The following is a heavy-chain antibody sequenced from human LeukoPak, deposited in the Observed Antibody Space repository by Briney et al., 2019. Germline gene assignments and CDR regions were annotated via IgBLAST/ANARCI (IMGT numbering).Heavy chain of an antibody. Sequence: GGSLRLSGAASGFTFSSYGMHWVRQAPGKGLEWVAVIWYDGSNKYYADSVKGRFTISRDNSKNTLYLQMNSLRAEDTAVYYCAGASPGQQLFLFAEYFQHWGQGTLVTVSS. D-gene: IGHD6-13*01. CDR2: IWYDGSNK. CDR1: GFTFSSYG. V-gene: IGHV3-33*01. CDR3: AGASPGQQLFLFAEYFQH. J-gene: IGHJ1*01.